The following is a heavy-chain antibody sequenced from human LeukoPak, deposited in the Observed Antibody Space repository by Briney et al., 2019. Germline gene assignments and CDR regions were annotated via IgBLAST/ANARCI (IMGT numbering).Heavy chain of an antibody. J-gene: IGHJ4*02. CDR2: IHYSGST. D-gene: IGHD3-16*01. Sequence: SETLSLTCTVSGGSVSSGSYYWSWIRQPPGKGLEWIGYIHYSGSTNYNPSLKSRVTISVDTFKNQFSLKLSSVTAADTAVYYCARDRLFGGEQWGQGTLVTVSS. CDR1: GGSVSSGSYY. V-gene: IGHV4-61*01. CDR3: ARDRLFGGEQ.